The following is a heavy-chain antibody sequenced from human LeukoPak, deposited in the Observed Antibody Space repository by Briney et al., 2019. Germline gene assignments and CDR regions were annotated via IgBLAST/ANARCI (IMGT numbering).Heavy chain of an antibody. V-gene: IGHV3-21*01. CDR1: GFSFSNSA. J-gene: IGHJ5*02. CDR3: ARKTTVTTSGGWFDP. Sequence: GGSLRLSCAASGFSFSNSAMNWVRQAPGKGLEWVSSISSSSSYIYYADSVKGRFTISRDNAKNSLYLQMNSLRAEDTAVYYCARKTTVTTSGGWFDPWGQGTLATVSS. D-gene: IGHD4-17*01. CDR2: ISSSSSYI.